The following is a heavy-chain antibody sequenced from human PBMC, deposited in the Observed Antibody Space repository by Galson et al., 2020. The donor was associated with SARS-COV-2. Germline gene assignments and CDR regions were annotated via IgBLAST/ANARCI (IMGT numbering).Heavy chain of an antibody. CDR3: ARRYTYGLSPYWYFDL. V-gene: IGHV4-30-2*01. J-gene: IGHJ2*01. CDR2: IYQSGAT. D-gene: IGHD5-18*01. CDR1: GGSISRGGYS. Sequence: SETLSLTCAVSGGSISRGGYSWTWIRQPPGKALEWIGYIYQSGATQYNPSLTSRLTISVDRSKNQLSLDLRSVTVADSAVYYCARRYTYGLSPYWYFDLWGPGTLVTVSS.